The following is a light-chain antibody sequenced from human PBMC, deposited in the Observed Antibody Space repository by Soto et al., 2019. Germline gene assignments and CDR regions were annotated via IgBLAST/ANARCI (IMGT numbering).Light chain of an antibody. Sequence: QSALTQPPSASGSPGQSVTISCTGTSGDITDNKYVSWFQQHPGKAPKLLICEINKRPSGVPHRFSGSKSGNTASLTVSGLQADDEADYYCNSYVGSNNYVFGTGTKVTVL. J-gene: IGLJ1*01. CDR2: EIN. V-gene: IGLV2-8*01. CDR1: SGDITDNKY. CDR3: NSYVGSNNYV.